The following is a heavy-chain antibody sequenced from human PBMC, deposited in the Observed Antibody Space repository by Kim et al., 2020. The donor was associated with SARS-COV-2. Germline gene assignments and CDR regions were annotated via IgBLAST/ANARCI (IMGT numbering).Heavy chain of an antibody. D-gene: IGHD3-22*01. CDR2: IIPIFGTA. V-gene: IGHV1-69*13. J-gene: IGHJ6*02. CDR1: GGTFSSYA. CDR3: ASLYYYDSSGYYAKATYYYYGMDV. Sequence: SVKVSCKASGGTFSSYAISWVRQAPGQGLEWMGGIIPIFGTANYAQKFQGRVTITADESTSTAYMELSSLRSEDTAVYYCASLYYYDSSGYYAKATYYYYGMDVWGQGTTVTVSS.